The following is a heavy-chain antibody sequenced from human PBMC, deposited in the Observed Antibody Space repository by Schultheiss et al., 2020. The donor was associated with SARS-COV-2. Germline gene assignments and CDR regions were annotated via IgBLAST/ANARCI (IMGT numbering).Heavy chain of an antibody. CDR1: GYSISSGYH. CDR3: ARGMTYYDSSQLFYFQR. V-gene: IGHV4-38-2*01. D-gene: IGHD3-22*01. CDR2: IYHSGST. J-gene: IGHJ1*01. Sequence: SETLSLTCAVSGYSISSGYHWGWIRQPPGKGLEWIGSIYHSGSTYYNPSLKSRVTISVDTSKNQFSLKLSSVTAADTAVYYCARGMTYYDSSQLFYFQRWGQGTLVTVSS.